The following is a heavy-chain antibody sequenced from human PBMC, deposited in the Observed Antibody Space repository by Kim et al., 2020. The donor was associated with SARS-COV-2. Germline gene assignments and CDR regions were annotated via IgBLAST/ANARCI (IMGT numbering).Heavy chain of an antibody. V-gene: IGHV4-34*01. CDR1: GGSFSGYY. J-gene: IGHJ4*02. Sequence: ETLSLTCAVYGGSFSGYYWSWIRQPPGKGLEWIGEINHSGSTNYNPSLESRVTISVDTSKNQFSLKLSSVTAADTAVYYCARGVRRAAAGYDYWGQGTLVTVSS. CDR2: INHSGST. D-gene: IGHD6-13*01. CDR3: ARGVRRAAAGYDY.